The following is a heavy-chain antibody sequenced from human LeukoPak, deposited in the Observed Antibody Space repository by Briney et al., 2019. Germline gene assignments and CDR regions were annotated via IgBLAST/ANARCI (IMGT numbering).Heavy chain of an antibody. CDR2: ISYDGSNK. V-gene: IGHV3-30*18. D-gene: IGHD3-16*02. CDR1: GFTFSSYG. J-gene: IGHJ4*02. Sequence: GRSLRLSCAASGFTFSSYGMHWVRQAPGRGLEWVAVISYDGSNKYYADSVKGRFTISRDNSKNTLYLQMNSLRAEDTAVYYCAKTSGGVIVQYYFDYWGQGTLVTVSS. CDR3: AKTSGGVIVQYYFDY.